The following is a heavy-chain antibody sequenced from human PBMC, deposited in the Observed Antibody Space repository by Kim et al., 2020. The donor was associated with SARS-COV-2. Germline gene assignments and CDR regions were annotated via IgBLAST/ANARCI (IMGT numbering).Heavy chain of an antibody. V-gene: IGHV3-30*18. D-gene: IGHD2-15*01. CDR1: GFTFSSYG. Sequence: GGSLRLSCAASGFTFSSYGMHWVRQAPGKGLEWVALISHDGSNKYYADSVKGRFTISRDNSKNTLCLQMNSLRAEDTAVYYCAKGVYCSGGSCFRNYYYGMDVWGQGTTVTVSS. J-gene: IGHJ6*02. CDR2: ISHDGSNK. CDR3: AKGVYCSGGSCFRNYYYGMDV.